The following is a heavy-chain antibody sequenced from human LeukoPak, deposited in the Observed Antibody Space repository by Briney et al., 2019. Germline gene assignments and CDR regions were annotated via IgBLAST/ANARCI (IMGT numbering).Heavy chain of an antibody. V-gene: IGHV3-74*01. Sequence: GGSLRLSCAASGFTFSTSWMHWVRQSRGKGLVWVSRLNDDGSISTYADSVKGRFTISRDNAKNTVYLQMNSLRPEDTAVYYCARALGSPLDFWGQGTLVTVSS. CDR3: ARALGSPLDF. J-gene: IGHJ4*02. D-gene: IGHD1-26*01. CDR2: LNDDGSIS. CDR1: GFTFSTSW.